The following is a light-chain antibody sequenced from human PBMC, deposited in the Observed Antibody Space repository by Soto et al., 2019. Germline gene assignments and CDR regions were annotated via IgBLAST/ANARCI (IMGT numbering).Light chain of an antibody. J-gene: IGKJ2*01. Sequence: DIQMTQSPSSLSASVGDRVTIACRASEDIRNDLGWFQQKPGKAPKRLISAASRLQNGVPSRFSGSRSGTEFTLTINSLQPEDMATYYCLQHHSFPYTFGQGTKLEIE. CDR3: LQHHSFPYT. CDR1: EDIRND. V-gene: IGKV1-17*01. CDR2: AAS.